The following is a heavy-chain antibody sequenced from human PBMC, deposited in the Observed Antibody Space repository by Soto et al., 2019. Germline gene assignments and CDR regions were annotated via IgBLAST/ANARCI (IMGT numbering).Heavy chain of an antibody. D-gene: IGHD6-19*01. CDR1: GYTFTSYD. CDR3: ARTRFGAVAGT. V-gene: IGHV1-8*01. J-gene: IGHJ5*02. Sequence: QVQLVQSGAEVKKRGASVKVSCKTSGYTFTSYDIHWVRQATGQGPEWMGWMNPYSGNTVYAQKFQGRIIMTRNTSMSTAYMELSSLRSEDTAVYYCARTRFGAVAGTWGQGTLVTVSS. CDR2: MNPYSGNT.